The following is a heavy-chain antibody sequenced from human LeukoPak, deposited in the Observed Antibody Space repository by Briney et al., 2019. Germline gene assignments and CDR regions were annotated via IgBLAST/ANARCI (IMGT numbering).Heavy chain of an antibody. V-gene: IGHV3-33*01. D-gene: IGHD3/OR15-3a*01. J-gene: IGHJ6*02. CDR3: ARGGLGIYGMDV. Sequence: PGGSLRLSCAASGFTFSSYVMHWVRKAPGKGLEWVAVIWYDGSNKYYADSVKGRFTISRDNSKNTLYLQMNSLRAEDTAVYYCARGGLGIYGMDVWGQGTTVTVSS. CDR2: IWYDGSNK. CDR1: GFTFSSYV.